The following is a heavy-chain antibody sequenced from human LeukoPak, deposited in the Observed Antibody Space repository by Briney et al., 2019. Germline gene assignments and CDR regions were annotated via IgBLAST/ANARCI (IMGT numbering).Heavy chain of an antibody. Sequence: GGSLRLSCAASGFTFSNYAMNWVRQAPGKGLEWVSGITDSGGSTYYADSVKGRFTISRDNSENTLYLQVNTLRAEDTAIYFCAKSLAARGVIDYWGQGTLVTVSS. CDR3: AKSLAARGVIDY. D-gene: IGHD6-25*01. J-gene: IGHJ4*02. CDR2: ITDSGGST. V-gene: IGHV3-23*01. CDR1: GFTFSNYA.